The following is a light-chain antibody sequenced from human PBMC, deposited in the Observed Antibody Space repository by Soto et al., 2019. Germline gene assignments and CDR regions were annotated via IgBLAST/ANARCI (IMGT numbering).Light chain of an antibody. Sequence: QSALTQPASVSGSPGQSITISCTGTSSDVGGYNYVSWYQHHPGKAPNLMIYDVSNRPSGVSNRFSGSKSGNTASLTISGLQAEDEADYYCSSYSISSSLVFGGGTKLTVL. CDR2: DVS. CDR3: SSYSISSSLV. V-gene: IGLV2-14*03. CDR1: SSDVGGYNY. J-gene: IGLJ2*01.